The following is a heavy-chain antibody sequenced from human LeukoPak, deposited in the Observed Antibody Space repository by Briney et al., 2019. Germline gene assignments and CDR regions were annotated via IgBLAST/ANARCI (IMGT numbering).Heavy chain of an antibody. CDR1: AGSISGIRYY. D-gene: IGHD3-10*01. CDR2: IYYSGST. CDR3: ARHYGP. J-gene: IGHJ4*02. V-gene: IGHV4-39*01. Sequence: SETRSLTSTVSAGSISGIRYYCGWSRHPPGKGLEWIGSIYYSGSTYYNPSLKSRVTISVDTSKNQFSLKLNSVTATDTAVYYCARHYGPWGQGTLVTVSS.